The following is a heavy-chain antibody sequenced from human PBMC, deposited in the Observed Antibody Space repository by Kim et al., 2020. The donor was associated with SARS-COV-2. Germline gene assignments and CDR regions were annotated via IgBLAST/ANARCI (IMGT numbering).Heavy chain of an antibody. CDR2: IIPIFGTA. D-gene: IGHD3-10*01. V-gene: IGHV1-69*13. J-gene: IGHJ4*02. Sequence: SVKVSCKASGGTFSSYAISWVRQAPGQGLEWMGGIIPIFGTANYAQKFQGRVTITADESTSTAYMELSSLRSEDTAVYYCTLGPYGSGSYKFDYWGQGTLVTVSS. CDR3: TLGPYGSGSYKFDY. CDR1: GGTFSSYA.